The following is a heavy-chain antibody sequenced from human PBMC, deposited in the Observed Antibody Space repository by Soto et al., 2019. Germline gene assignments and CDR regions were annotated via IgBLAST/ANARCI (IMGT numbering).Heavy chain of an antibody. CDR1: GFNFNSYT. CDR3: ARDCSGGSCYPGMYV. CDR2: ISSSGYI. V-gene: IGHV3-21*01. Sequence: EVQLVESGGGLVKPGGSLRLSCAASGFNFNSYTINWVRQAPGKRLGWLSCISSSGYIFSTDSVRGRFTISRDNAKNSVYLQINSLRAEDTAVYFCARDCSGGSCYPGMYVWGQGTTVTVSS. J-gene: IGHJ6*02. D-gene: IGHD2-15*01.